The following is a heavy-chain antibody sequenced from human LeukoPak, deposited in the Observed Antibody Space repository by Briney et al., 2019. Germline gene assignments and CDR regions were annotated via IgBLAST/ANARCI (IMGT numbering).Heavy chain of an antibody. D-gene: IGHD3-9*01. Sequence: TGGSLRLSCAASGFTVSSNYMSWVRQAPGKGLEWVSVIYSGGSTYYADSVKGRFTISRDNSKNTLYLQMNSLRAEDTAVYYCARDSTYYDILTGYYSLDYFDYWGQGTLVTVSS. J-gene: IGHJ4*02. V-gene: IGHV3-66*01. CDR1: GFTVSSNY. CDR3: ARDSTYYDILTGYYSLDYFDY. CDR2: IYSGGST.